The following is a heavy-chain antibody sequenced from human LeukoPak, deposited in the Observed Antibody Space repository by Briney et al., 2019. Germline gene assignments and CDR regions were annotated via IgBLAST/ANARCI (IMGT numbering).Heavy chain of an antibody. D-gene: IGHD3-10*01. V-gene: IGHV3-7*01. CDR2: IKEDGSEK. Sequence: PGGSLRLSCAASGFTFSVYWMSWVRQAPGKGLEWLANIKEDGSEKYYVDSVKGRFTISRDNAKNSLYLQMNSLRVEDTAVYYCARDAHLSYASGFDYWGQGILVLVSS. J-gene: IGHJ4*02. CDR1: GFTFSVYW. CDR3: ARDAHLSYASGFDY.